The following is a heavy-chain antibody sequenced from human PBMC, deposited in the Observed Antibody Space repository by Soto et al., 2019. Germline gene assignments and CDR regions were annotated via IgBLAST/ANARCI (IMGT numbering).Heavy chain of an antibody. Sequence: ASVKVSWKASGYTFTSYGISWVRQAPGQGLEGMGWISAYNDNTNYAQKLQGRVTMTTDTSTSTAYMELRSLRSDDTAVYYCARDRGDYFDYWGQGTLVTVSS. V-gene: IGHV1-18*01. CDR2: ISAYNDNT. CDR1: GYTFTSYG. CDR3: ARDRGDYFDY. J-gene: IGHJ4*02. D-gene: IGHD4-17*01.